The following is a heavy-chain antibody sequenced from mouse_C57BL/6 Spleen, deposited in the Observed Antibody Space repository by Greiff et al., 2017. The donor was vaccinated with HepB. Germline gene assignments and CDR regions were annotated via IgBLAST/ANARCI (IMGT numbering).Heavy chain of an antibody. CDR1: GYTFTSYW. Sequence: QVHVKQSGAELVKPGASVKLSCKASGYTFTSYWMHWVKQRPGQGLEWIGMIHPNSGSTNYNEKFKSKATLTVDKSSSTAYMQLSSLTSEDSAVYYCARDDYDGTWFAYWGQGTLVTVSA. D-gene: IGHD2-4*01. J-gene: IGHJ3*01. V-gene: IGHV1-64*01. CDR3: ARDDYDGTWFAY. CDR2: IHPNSGST.